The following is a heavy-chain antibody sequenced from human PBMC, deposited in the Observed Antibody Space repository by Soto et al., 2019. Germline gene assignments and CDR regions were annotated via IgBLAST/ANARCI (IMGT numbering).Heavy chain of an antibody. V-gene: IGHV3-21*01. J-gene: IGHJ5*02. CDR2: INRGGSET. CDR1: GFTFGSYS. D-gene: IGHD1-26*01. CDR3: ARGLVLSRMWENWFDP. Sequence: GGSLRLSCAASGFTFGSYSMSWVRQAPGKGLEWVASINRGGSETYYADSVRGRFTISRDNAKNSLDLQMNSLRAEDTAVYYCARGLVLSRMWENWFDPWGQGTLVTVSS.